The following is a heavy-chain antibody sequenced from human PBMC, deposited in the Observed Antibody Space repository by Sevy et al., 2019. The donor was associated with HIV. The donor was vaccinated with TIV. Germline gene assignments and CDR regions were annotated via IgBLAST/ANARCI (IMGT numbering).Heavy chain of an antibody. CDR1: GFTFSNAW. CDR2: IKSKTDGGTT. Sequence: GGSLRLSCAASGFTFSNAWMSWVRQAPGKGLEWVGRIKSKTDGGTTDYAAPVKGRFTISREDSKNTLYLQMNSLKTEDTAVYYCTTDSIAVAGISFWGQGTLVTVSS. CDR3: TTDSIAVAGISF. D-gene: IGHD6-19*01. V-gene: IGHV3-15*01. J-gene: IGHJ4*02.